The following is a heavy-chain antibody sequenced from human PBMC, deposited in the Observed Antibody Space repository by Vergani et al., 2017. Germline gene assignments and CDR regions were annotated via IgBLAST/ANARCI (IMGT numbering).Heavy chain of an antibody. V-gene: IGHV3-21*01. D-gene: IGHD3-3*01. J-gene: IGHJ6*03. CDR3: ARDGSGITIFDHYYYMDV. Sequence: EVQLVESGGGLVKPGGSLRLSCAASGFTFSRYRMNWVRQAPGKGLDWVSSISSSSSYIYYADSVKVRFTISRDNAKNSLYLQMNSLIADDTAVYYCARDGSGITIFDHYYYMDVWGKGTTVTVAS. CDR2: ISSSSSYI. CDR1: GFTFSRYR.